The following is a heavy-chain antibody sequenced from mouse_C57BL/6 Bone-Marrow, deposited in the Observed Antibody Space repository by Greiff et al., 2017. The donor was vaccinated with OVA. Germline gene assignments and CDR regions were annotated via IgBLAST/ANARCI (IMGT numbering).Heavy chain of an antibody. CDR1: GFTFSSYG. V-gene: IGHV5-6*02. CDR2: ISSGGSYT. J-gene: IGHJ4*01. Sequence: EVMLVESGGDLVKPGGSLKLSCAASGFTFSSYGMSWVRQTPDKGMEWVATISSGGSYTYYPDSVKGRFTISRDNAKNTLYLQMSSLKSEDTAMYYCARQGFYYGSSRAMDYWGQGTSVTVSS. D-gene: IGHD1-1*01. CDR3: ARQGFYYGSSRAMDY.